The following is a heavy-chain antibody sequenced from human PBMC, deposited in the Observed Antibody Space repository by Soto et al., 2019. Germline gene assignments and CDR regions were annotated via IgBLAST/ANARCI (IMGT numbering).Heavy chain of an antibody. J-gene: IGHJ6*03. CDR3: ANSPSAHCSSTSCYIGYMDV. CDR2: ISGSGGST. CDR1: GFTFSSYA. D-gene: IGHD2-2*02. V-gene: IGHV3-23*01. Sequence: PGGSLRLSCAASGFTFSSYAMSWVRQAPGKGLEWVSAISGSGGSTYYADSVKGRFTISRANSKNTLYLQMNSLRAEDAAVYYCANSPSAHCSSTSCYIGYMDVWGKGTTVTVSS.